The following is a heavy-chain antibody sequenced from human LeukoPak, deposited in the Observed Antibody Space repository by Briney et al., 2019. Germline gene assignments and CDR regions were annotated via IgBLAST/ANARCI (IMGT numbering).Heavy chain of an antibody. Sequence: SETLSLTCAVYGGSFSGYYWSWIRQPPGKGLEWIGEINHSGSTNYNPSLKSRVAISVDTSKNQFSLKLSSVTAADTAVYYCARGREELVVPAYYFDYWGQGTLVTVSS. CDR1: GGSFSGYY. J-gene: IGHJ4*02. D-gene: IGHD2-2*01. CDR3: ARGREELVVPAYYFDY. CDR2: INHSGST. V-gene: IGHV4-34*01.